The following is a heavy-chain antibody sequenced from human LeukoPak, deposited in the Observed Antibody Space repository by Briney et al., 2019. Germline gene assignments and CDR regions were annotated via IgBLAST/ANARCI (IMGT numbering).Heavy chain of an antibody. D-gene: IGHD1-1*01. CDR2: ISYDGSNK. J-gene: IGHJ4*02. V-gene: IGHV3-30-3*01. CDR1: GFTFSSYA. CDR3: ASQRLLGGPY. Sequence: PGRSLRLSCAASGFTFSSYAMHWVRQAPGKGLEWVAVISYDGSNKYYADSVKGRFSISRDNSKNTLYLQMNSLRAEDTAVYYCASQRLLGGPYWGQGTLVTVSS.